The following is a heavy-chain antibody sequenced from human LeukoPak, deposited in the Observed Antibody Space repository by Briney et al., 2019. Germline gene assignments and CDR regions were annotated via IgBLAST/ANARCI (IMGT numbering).Heavy chain of an antibody. CDR3: ARDGYGGTTDAFDI. D-gene: IGHD4-23*01. Sequence: SVKVSCKASGYTFTNYGITWVRQAPGQGLEWMGGIIPIFGTANYAQKFQGRVTITADESTSTAYMEVSSLRSEDTAVYYCARDGYGGTTDAFDIWGQGTMVTVSS. CDR2: IIPIFGTA. J-gene: IGHJ3*02. V-gene: IGHV1-69*13. CDR1: GYTFTNYG.